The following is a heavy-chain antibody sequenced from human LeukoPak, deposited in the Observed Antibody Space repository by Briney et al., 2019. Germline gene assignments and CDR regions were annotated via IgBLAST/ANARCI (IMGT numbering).Heavy chain of an antibody. CDR3: ARDRAPITMVRGVINWFDP. D-gene: IGHD3-10*01. V-gene: IGHV1-3*01. J-gene: IGHJ5*02. Sequence: ASVTVSCTASGYTFTSYAMHWVRQAPGQRLEWMGWINAGNGNTKYSQKFQGRVTITRDTSASTAYMELSSLRSEDTAVYYCARDRAPITMVRGVINWFDPWGQGTLVTVSS. CDR1: GYTFTSYA. CDR2: INAGNGNT.